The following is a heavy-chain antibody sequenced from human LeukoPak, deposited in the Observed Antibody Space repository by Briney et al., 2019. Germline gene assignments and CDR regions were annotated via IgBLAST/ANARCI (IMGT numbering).Heavy chain of an antibody. CDR1: GFTFSTYE. CDR2: ISSSSSTI. J-gene: IGHJ4*02. CDR3: ARGAWRGYDFWSGQIDY. V-gene: IGHV3-48*01. D-gene: IGHD3-3*01. Sequence: PGGSLRLSCAASGFTFSTYEMNWVRQVPGKGLEWVSYISSSSSTIYYADSVKGRFTISRDNAKNSLYLQMNSLRAEDTAVYYCARGAWRGYDFWSGQIDYWGQGTLVTVSS.